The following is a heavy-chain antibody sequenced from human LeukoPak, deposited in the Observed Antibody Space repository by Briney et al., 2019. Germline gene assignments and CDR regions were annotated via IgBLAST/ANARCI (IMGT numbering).Heavy chain of an antibody. CDR1: GGSISYYY. V-gene: IGHV4-59*01. Sequence: SETLSLTCTVSGGSISYYYWSWIRQPPGKGLELIGYIYYSGSTNYNPSLKSRVTISVDTSKNQFSLKLTSVTAADTAVYYCARVWSSRNAFDIWGQGTMVTVSS. CDR3: ARVWSSRNAFDI. D-gene: IGHD3-16*01. J-gene: IGHJ3*02. CDR2: IYYSGST.